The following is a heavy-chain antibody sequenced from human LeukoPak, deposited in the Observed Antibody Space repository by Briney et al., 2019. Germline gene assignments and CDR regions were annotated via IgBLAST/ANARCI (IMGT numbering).Heavy chain of an antibody. CDR3: ARLAAISGSDYPDD. Sequence: PSVTLSLTCTVSGVSISSYYWSWIRQPPGKGLEWIGYIFYSGNTIYNPSHRSRVTISADTSKNHFSLRLRSVTAADTAVYYCARLAAISGSDYPDDWGQGTLVTVSS. D-gene: IGHD1-26*01. CDR1: GVSISSYY. J-gene: IGHJ4*02. V-gene: IGHV4-59*08. CDR2: IFYSGNT.